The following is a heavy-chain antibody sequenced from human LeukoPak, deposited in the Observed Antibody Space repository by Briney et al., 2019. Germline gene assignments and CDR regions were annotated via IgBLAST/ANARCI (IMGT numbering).Heavy chain of an antibody. Sequence: GGSLRLSCAASGFTFSSYSMNWVRQAPGKGLEWVGRIKSKTDGGTTDCAAPVKGRFTISRDDSKNTLYLQMNSLKTEDTAVYYCTTDTGWYFDYWGQGTLVTVSS. CDR2: IKSKTDGGTT. CDR1: GFTFSSYS. CDR3: TTDTGWYFDY. D-gene: IGHD6-19*01. J-gene: IGHJ4*02. V-gene: IGHV3-15*01.